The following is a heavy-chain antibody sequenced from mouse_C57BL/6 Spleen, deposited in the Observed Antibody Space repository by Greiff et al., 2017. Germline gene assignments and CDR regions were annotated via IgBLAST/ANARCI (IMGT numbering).Heavy chain of an antibody. J-gene: IGHJ2*01. V-gene: IGHV1-80*01. D-gene: IGHD2-4*01. Sequence: QVQLKESGAELVKPGASVKISCKASGYAFSSSWMNWVKQRPGKGLEWIGQIYPGDGDTNYNGKFKGKATLTADKSSSTAYMQLSSLTSEDSAVYFCARGNYDYDGDYWGQGTTLTVSS. CDR1: GYAFSSSW. CDR2: IYPGDGDT. CDR3: ARGNYDYDGDY.